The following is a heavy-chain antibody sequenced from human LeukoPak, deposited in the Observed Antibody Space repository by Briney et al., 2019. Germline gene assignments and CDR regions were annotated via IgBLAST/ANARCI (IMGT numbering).Heavy chain of an antibody. CDR2: IYNSDTT. CDR1: SGSISSGSYF. J-gene: IGHJ3*02. V-gene: IGHV4-61*02. Sequence: SQTLSLTCTVSSGSISSGSYFWSWIRQPAGKGLEWIGRIYNSDTTNYNPSLKSRVTISIDTSKNQFSLKLSSVTAADTAVYYCASQYVARDDAFDIWGQGTMVTVSS. D-gene: IGHD2-15*01. CDR3: ASQYVARDDAFDI.